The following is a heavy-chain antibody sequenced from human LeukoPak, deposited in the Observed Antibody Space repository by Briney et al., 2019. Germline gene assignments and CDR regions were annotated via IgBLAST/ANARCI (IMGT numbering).Heavy chain of an antibody. CDR1: GYTFTSYD. CDR3: ARGRRAGSKAPYYYYMDV. J-gene: IGHJ6*03. D-gene: IGHD1-14*01. V-gene: IGHV1-8*03. Sequence: ASVKVSCKASGYTFTSYDINWVRQATGQGLEWMGWMNPNSGNTGYAQKFQGRVTITRNTSISTAYMELSSLRSEDTAVYYCARGRRAGSKAPYYYYMDVWGKGTTVTVSS. CDR2: MNPNSGNT.